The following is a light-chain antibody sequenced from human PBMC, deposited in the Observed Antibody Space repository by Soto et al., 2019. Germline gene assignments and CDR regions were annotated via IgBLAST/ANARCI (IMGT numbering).Light chain of an antibody. J-gene: IGKJ1*01. CDR2: GAS. CDR1: QSVSSN. Sequence: EIVIIQAPPTLSVSPGERVTLSCRASQSVSSNLAWYQQKAGQAPRLLFYGASTRATGIPARFSGSGSGTEFTLSISSLQSEDFTVYYCQQYNKWPLTFGQGTKVDI. V-gene: IGKV3-15*01. CDR3: QQYNKWPLT.